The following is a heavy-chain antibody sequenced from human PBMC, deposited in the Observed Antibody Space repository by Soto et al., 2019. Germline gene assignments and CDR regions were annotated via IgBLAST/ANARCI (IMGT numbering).Heavy chain of an antibody. Sequence: SETLSLTCSVYGGSFSGYYWSGIRQSPVKGLEWIGLVNLGGNTNYSPPLKSRATISIDVSKNQFSLSLTSLTAADSAVYFCASTMTTVTTLGMDVWGQGATVTVSS. CDR3: ASTMTTVTTLGMDV. D-gene: IGHD4-4*01. CDR1: GGSFSGYY. V-gene: IGHV4-34*01. J-gene: IGHJ6*02. CDR2: VNLGGNT.